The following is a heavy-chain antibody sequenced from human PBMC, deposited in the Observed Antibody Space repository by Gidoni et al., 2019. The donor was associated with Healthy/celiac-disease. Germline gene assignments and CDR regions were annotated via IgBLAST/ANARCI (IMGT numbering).Heavy chain of an antibody. Sequence: EVQLVESGGGLVQPGGPLRLSCAASGFTFSSYSMNWVRQAPGKGLEWVSYIRSSSSTIYYADSVKGRFTISRDNAKNSLYLQMNSLRAEDTAVYYCAREEGVVAATPIDYWGQGTLVTVSS. CDR1: GFTFSSYS. D-gene: IGHD2-15*01. CDR3: AREEGVVAATPIDY. V-gene: IGHV3-48*01. J-gene: IGHJ4*02. CDR2: IRSSSSTI.